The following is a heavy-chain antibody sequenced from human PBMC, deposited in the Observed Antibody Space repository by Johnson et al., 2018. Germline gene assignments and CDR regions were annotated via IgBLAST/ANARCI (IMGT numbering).Heavy chain of an antibody. V-gene: IGHV3-23*04. D-gene: IGHD4-17*01. J-gene: IGHJ4*02. CDR3: PKDRGDHAYYFDY. CDR1: GFTFSNYA. Sequence: VQLVQSGGGLAQPGGSLRLSCAASGFTFSNYAMSWVRQAPGKGLEWVSTISGSGARTVYADSVRGRFTISRDNSKNTLYLQMNSRRAGDTALYYCPKDRGDHAYYFDYWGQGTLVTVSS. CDR2: ISGSGART.